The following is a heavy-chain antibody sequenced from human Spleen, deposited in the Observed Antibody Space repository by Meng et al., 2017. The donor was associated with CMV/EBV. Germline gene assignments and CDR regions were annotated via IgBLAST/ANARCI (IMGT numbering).Heavy chain of an antibody. D-gene: IGHD2-15*01. CDR3: ARECSGGSCYPYYDY. J-gene: IGHJ4*02. CDR2: ISSSSYI. V-gene: IGHV3-21*01. Sequence: TSSYNRMCLRRQAAEEGQEWVSSISSSSYIYYADSVKGRFTISRDNAKNSLYLQMNSLRAEDTAVYYCARECSGGSCYPYYDYWGQGTLVTVSS. CDR1: TSSYNR.